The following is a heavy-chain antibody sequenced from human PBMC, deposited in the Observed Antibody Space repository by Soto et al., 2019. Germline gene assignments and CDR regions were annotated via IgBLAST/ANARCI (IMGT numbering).Heavy chain of an antibody. CDR3: ARDDYYGSGRGFYYYYGLDV. CDR2: IKQDGSEE. CDR1: GFTLSSYW. V-gene: IGHV3-7*01. Sequence: EVQLVESGGGLVQPGGSLRLSCAASGFTLSSYWMSWVRQAPGKGLEWVANIKQDGSEEYYVDSVKGRFTISRDTAKNSLYLQMNSLRAEDTAVYYCARDDYYGSGRGFYYYYGLDVWGQGTTVTVSS. D-gene: IGHD3-10*01. J-gene: IGHJ6*02.